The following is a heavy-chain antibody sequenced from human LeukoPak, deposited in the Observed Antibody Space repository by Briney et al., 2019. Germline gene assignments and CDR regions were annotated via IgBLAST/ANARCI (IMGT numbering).Heavy chain of an antibody. CDR2: INHSGST. CDR1: GFPFSSYS. V-gene: IGHV4-34*01. CDR3: ARSFGSRWLQSIGY. Sequence: PGGSLRLSCAASGFPFSSYSMTWVRQPPGKGLEWIGEINHSGSTNYNPSLKSRVTISVDTSKNQFSLKLSSVTAADTAVYYCARSFGSRWLQSIGYWGQGTLVTVSS. J-gene: IGHJ4*02. D-gene: IGHD5-24*01.